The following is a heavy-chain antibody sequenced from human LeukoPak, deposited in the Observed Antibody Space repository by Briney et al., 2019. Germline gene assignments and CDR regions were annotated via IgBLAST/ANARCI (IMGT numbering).Heavy chain of an antibody. Sequence: SETLSLTCTVSGGSISSSSYYWGWMRQPPGKGLEWIGSIYYSGSTYYNPSLKSRVTISVDTSKNQVSLKMSSVTAADTAVYYCARAQRQWLYIESYYYYYMDVWGKGTTVTVSS. D-gene: IGHD6-19*01. CDR3: ARAQRQWLYIESYYYYYMDV. V-gene: IGHV4-39*07. CDR1: GGSISSSSYY. J-gene: IGHJ6*03. CDR2: IYYSGST.